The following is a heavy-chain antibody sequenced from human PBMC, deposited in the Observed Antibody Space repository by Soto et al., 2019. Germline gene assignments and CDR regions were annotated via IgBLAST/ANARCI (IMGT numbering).Heavy chain of an antibody. CDR2: IYHSGTT. CDR1: GGSISSSNW. D-gene: IGHD1-1*01. J-gene: IGHJ4*02. V-gene: IGHV4-4*02. CDR3: VFPATADFDY. Sequence: PSETLCLTCVVSGGSISSSNWWSWVRQPPGKGLEWIGEIYHSGTTNYSPSLKSRVIISADMSKNHFSLTLTSVTAADTAVYYCVFPATADFDYSGQRTPVIVSS.